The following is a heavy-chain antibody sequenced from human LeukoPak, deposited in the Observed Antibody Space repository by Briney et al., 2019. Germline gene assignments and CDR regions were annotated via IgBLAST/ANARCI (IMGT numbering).Heavy chain of an antibody. CDR1: GFTFSSYG. V-gene: IGHV3-30*03. D-gene: IGHD1-26*01. CDR2: ISYDGSNK. CDR3: AVGSLVGATYPDY. J-gene: IGHJ4*02. Sequence: GGSLRLSCAASGFTFSSYGMHWVRQAPGKGLEWVAVISYDGSNKYYADSVKGRFTISRDNSKNTLYLQMNSLRAEDTAVYYCAVGSLVGATYPDYWGQGTLVTVSS.